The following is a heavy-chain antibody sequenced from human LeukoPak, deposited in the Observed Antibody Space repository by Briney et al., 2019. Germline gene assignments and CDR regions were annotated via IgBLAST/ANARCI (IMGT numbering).Heavy chain of an antibody. J-gene: IGHJ4*02. CDR3: ARGLRGSSWTPFDY. CDR2: INHSGST. V-gene: IGHV4-34*01. CDR1: GGSFSGYY. Sequence: PSETLSLTCAVYGGSFSGYYWSWIRQPPGKGLEGIGEINHSGSTNYNPSLKSRVTISVDTSKNQFSLKLSSVTAADTAVYYCARGLRGSSWTPFDYWGQGTLVTVSS. D-gene: IGHD6-13*01.